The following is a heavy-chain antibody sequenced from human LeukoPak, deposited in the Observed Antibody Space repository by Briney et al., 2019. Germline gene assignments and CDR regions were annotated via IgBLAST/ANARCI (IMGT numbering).Heavy chain of an antibody. Sequence: PGGSLRLSCAASGFTFSSYGMHWVRQAPGKGLVWVSRINSDGSSTSYADSVKGRFTISRDNAKNTLYLQMNSLRAEDTAVYYCARAIFDYYDSSGYSEGLDPWGQGTLVTVSS. CDR2: INSDGSST. CDR1: GFTFSSYG. J-gene: IGHJ5*02. D-gene: IGHD3-22*01. V-gene: IGHV3-74*01. CDR3: ARAIFDYYDSSGYSEGLDP.